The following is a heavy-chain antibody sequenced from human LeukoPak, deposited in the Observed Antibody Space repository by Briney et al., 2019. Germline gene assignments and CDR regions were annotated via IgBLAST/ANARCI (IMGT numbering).Heavy chain of an antibody. CDR2: ISAYNGNT. D-gene: IGHD2-15*01. Sequence: ASVKVSCKASGYTFTSYGINGVRQAPGQGLEGMGWISAYNGNTNNAQKLRGSVTMTIDTPTSTAYMELRSLRSDDTAVYYCARGGYWSGGSCYFFYGMDVWGKGTTVSVSS. CDR1: GYTFTSYG. CDR3: ARGGYWSGGSCYFFYGMDV. V-gene: IGHV1-18*04. J-gene: IGHJ6*04.